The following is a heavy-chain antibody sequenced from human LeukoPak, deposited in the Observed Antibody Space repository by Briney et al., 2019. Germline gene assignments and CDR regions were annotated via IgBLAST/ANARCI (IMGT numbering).Heavy chain of an antibody. CDR3: ARENTIFGVVGAFDI. V-gene: IGHV1-18*01. Sequence: ASVKVSCKASGYTFTSYGISWVRQAPGQGLEWMGWISAYNGNTNYAQKLQGRVTMTTDTSTSTAYMELRSLRSDDTAVYYCARENTIFGVVGAFDIWGQGTMVTVSS. CDR1: GYTFTSYG. J-gene: IGHJ3*02. D-gene: IGHD3-3*01. CDR2: ISAYNGNT.